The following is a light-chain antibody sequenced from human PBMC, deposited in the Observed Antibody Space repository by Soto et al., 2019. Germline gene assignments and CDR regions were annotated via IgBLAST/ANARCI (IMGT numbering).Light chain of an antibody. CDR3: QQYGTSPPLT. CDR1: QSVSSNY. J-gene: IGKJ4*01. V-gene: IGKV3-20*01. CDR2: GAS. Sequence: EIVLTQSPGTLSLSPGDRATLSCRASQSVSSNYLAWYQQKPGQAPRLLIYGASSRATGIPDRFSGSGSATDFTLTISRLEPEDFAVYYCQQYGTSPPLTFGGGTKVDIK.